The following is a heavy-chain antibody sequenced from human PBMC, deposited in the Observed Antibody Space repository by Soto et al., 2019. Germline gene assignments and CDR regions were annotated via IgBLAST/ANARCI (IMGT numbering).Heavy chain of an antibody. CDR3: ARGPKPAASYYFDY. CDR1: GGSFSGYY. CDR2: INHSGST. Sequence: SETLSLTCAVYGGSFSGYYWSWIRQPPGKGLEWIGEINHSGSTNYNSSLKSRVTISVDTSKNQFSLKLSSVTAADTAVYCCARGPKPAASYYFDYWGQGTLVTVSS. D-gene: IGHD2-2*01. J-gene: IGHJ4*02. V-gene: IGHV4-34*01.